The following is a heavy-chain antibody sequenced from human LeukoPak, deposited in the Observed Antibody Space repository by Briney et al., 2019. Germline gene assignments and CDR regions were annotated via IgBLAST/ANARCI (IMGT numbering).Heavy chain of an antibody. V-gene: IGHV3-7*03. CDR1: GFTFSSYW. CDR2: IKQDGSEK. J-gene: IGHJ4*02. D-gene: IGHD6-13*01. CDR3: AKGARGRYSSSWYDY. Sequence: GGSLRLSCAASGFTFSSYWMSWVRQAPGKGLEWVANIKQDGSEKYYVDSVKGRFTISRDNAKNSLYLQMNSLRAEDMALYYCAKGARGRYSSSWYDYWGQGTLVTVSS.